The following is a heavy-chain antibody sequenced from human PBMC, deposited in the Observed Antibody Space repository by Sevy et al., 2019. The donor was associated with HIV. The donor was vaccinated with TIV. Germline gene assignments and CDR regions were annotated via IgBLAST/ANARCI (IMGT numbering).Heavy chain of an antibody. CDR2: FDPEDGDPEDGKT. J-gene: IGHJ4*02. V-gene: IGHV1-24*01. CDR1: GYTLTQFS. Sequence: ASVKVSCKVSGYTLTQFSMHWVRQAPGKGLEWMTTFDPEDGDPEDGKTIYAQKFLGRVIMTEDTSTDTAYMELSSLRSDDTAVYYCATTKDYYDSSGYPFDYWGQGTLVTVSS. CDR3: ATTKDYYDSSGYPFDY. D-gene: IGHD3-22*01.